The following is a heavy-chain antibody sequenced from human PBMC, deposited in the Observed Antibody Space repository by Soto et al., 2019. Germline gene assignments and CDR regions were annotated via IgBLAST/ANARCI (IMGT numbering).Heavy chain of an antibody. CDR3: ASFWSSGNYGRGPFDY. CDR2: IYHRGNT. D-gene: IGHD3-10*01. V-gene: IGHV4-31*03. Sequence: QVQLQESGPGLVKASQTLSLTCSVSGVSLSSGAHYWGWIRQRAGKDLEFIGFIYHRGNTYYNPSLKSRLSISLGTSENHLFLNLTSVTAADTDVYYCASFWSSGNYGRGPFDYWGQGARVTVSS. J-gene: IGHJ4*02. CDR1: GVSLSSGAHY.